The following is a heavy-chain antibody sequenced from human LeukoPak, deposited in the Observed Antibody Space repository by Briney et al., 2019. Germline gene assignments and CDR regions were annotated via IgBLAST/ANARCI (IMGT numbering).Heavy chain of an antibody. J-gene: IGHJ3*02. CDR2: ISSSSSYI. CDR3: ARVPLGITGTTAWAFDI. CDR1: GFTFSSYS. D-gene: IGHD1-7*01. V-gene: IGHV3-21*01. Sequence: PGGSLRLSCAASGFTFSSYSMNWVRQAPGKGLEWVSSISSSSSYIYYADSVKGRFTISRDNAKNSLYLQMNSLRAEDTAVYYCARVPLGITGTTAWAFDIWGQGTMVTVSS.